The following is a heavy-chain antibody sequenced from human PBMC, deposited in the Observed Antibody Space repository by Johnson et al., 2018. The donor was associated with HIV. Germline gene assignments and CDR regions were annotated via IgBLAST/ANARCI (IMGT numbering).Heavy chain of an antibody. J-gene: IGHJ3*02. CDR1: GFNVISNY. D-gene: IGHD2-2*01. Sequence: VQLVESGGGLIQRGGSLRLSCAASGFNVISNYMSWVRQAPGKGLEWVSLIYTGGRTYYADSVKGRFTISRENSKNTVYLQMNSLRAEDTAVYYCAVMTEIVVVPAATSDDAFDIWGQGTLVSVSS. CDR3: AVMTEIVVVPAATSDDAFDI. V-gene: IGHV3-66*03. CDR2: IYTGGRT.